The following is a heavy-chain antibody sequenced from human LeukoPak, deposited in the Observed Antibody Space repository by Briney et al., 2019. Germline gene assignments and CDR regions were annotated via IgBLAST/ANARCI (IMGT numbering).Heavy chain of an antibody. V-gene: IGHV3-74*01. CDR1: GFTFSDYW. CDR2: IYSDGSST. D-gene: IGHD1-26*01. J-gene: IGHJ4*02. CDR3: ARGDYYHFGY. Sequence: TGGSLRLSCAASGFTFSDYWMHWVRQAPGKGLLWVARIYSDGSSTIYADSVQGRLTISRDNAKNTLYLQMNSLRAEDTAVYYCARGDYYHFGYWGQGTLVTVSS.